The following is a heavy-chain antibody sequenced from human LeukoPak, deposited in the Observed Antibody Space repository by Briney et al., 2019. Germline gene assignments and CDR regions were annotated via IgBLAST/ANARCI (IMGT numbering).Heavy chain of an antibody. V-gene: IGHV5-51*01. Sequence: GESLKIFCKGSGYSFTSYWIGWVRQMPGKGLEWMGIIYPGDSDTRYSPSFQGQVTISADKSISTAYLQWSSLKASDTAMYYCARQYYYGLGVYYFDYWGQGTLVTVSS. J-gene: IGHJ4*02. CDR3: ARQYYYGLGVYYFDY. CDR2: IYPGDSDT. D-gene: IGHD3-10*01. CDR1: GYSFTSYW.